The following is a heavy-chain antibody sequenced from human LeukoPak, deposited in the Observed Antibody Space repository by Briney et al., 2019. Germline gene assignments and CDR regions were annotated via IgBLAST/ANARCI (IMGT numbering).Heavy chain of an antibody. V-gene: IGHV4-30-2*01. J-gene: IGHJ6*03. D-gene: IGHD6-19*01. CDR2: IYHSGST. CDR1: GGSISSGGYY. Sequence: SETLSLTCTVSGGSISSGGYYWSWIRQPPGKGLEWIGYIYHSGSTYYNPSLKSRVTISVDTSKNQFSLKLSSVTAADTAVYYCARHPDYSSGWYGPRVYYYYMDVWGKGTTVTVSS. CDR3: ARHPDYSSGWYGPRVYYYYMDV.